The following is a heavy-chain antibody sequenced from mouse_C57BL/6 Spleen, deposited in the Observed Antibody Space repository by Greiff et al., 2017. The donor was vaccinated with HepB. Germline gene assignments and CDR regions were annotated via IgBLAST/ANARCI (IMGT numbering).Heavy chain of an antibody. CDR1: GFTFSSYA. CDR2: ISDGGGDT. CDR3: GRRGTTVVGAMDY. D-gene: IGHD1-1*01. V-gene: IGHV5-4*01. Sequence: EVLLVESGGGLVKPGGSLKLSCAASGFTFSSYAMSWVRQTPEKRLEWVATISDGGGDTYYPDNVKGRFTISRDNAKNNLYMQMSHLKSEDTAMYYCGRRGTTVVGAMDYWGQGTSVTVSS. J-gene: IGHJ4*01.